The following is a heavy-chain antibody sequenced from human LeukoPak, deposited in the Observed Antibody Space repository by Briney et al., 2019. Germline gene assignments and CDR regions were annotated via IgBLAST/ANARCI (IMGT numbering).Heavy chain of an antibody. CDR2: INAGNGNT. V-gene: IGHV1-3*01. CDR1: GYTFTSYA. Sequence: VASVKVSCKASGYTFTSYAMHWARQAPGQRLEWMGWINAGNGNTKYSQKFQGRVTITRDTSASTAYMELSSLRSEDTAVYYCARERNTTGKFDPWGQGTLVTVSS. D-gene: IGHD1-1*01. J-gene: IGHJ5*02. CDR3: ARERNTTGKFDP.